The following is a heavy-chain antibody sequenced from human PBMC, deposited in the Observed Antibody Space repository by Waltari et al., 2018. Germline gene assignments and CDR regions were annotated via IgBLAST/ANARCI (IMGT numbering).Heavy chain of an antibody. V-gene: IGHV3-21*01. Sequence: EVQLVESGGGLVKHGGSLRLSCAPSGFTFSSYTLNWARQAPGKGLEWVSSISSSSSYIYYADSVKGRFTISRDNAKNSLYLQMNSLRAEDTAVYYCAREVLGGLVDYWGQGTLVTVSS. CDR2: ISSSSSYI. CDR1: GFTFSSYT. CDR3: AREVLGGLVDY. J-gene: IGHJ4*02. D-gene: IGHD6-6*01.